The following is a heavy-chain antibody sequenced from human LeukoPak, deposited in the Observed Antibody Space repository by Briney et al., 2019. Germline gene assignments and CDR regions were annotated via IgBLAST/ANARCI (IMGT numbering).Heavy chain of an antibody. J-gene: IGHJ4*02. V-gene: IGHV1-8*01. CDR2: MYPDSGNT. D-gene: IGHD3-3*01. CDR1: GYTFDNYD. Sequence: ASVTVSCKTSGYTFDNYDINWVRQAAGQGLEWMGWMYPDSGNTGYAHQFQGRVTMARNTSMTTAYLEPTGLTSGDTAIYYCARGAPVAISGPGYDEYFEYWGQGTVVIVSS. CDR3: ARGAPVAISGPGYDEYFEY.